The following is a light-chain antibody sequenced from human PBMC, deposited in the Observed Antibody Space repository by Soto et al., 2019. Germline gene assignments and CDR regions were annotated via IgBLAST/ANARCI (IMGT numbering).Light chain of an antibody. CDR1: QSISTY. CDR2: AAS. CDR3: QQTYGTPRT. V-gene: IGKV1-39*01. J-gene: IGKJ1*01. Sequence: DIQMTQSPSSLSASVGDRVTITCRASQSISTYLNWYQQKPGKAPNLLMYAASSLQSVVPSRFSGSGSGTDFTLTISGLHTEDFATYYRQQTYGTPRTFGQGTKVEIK.